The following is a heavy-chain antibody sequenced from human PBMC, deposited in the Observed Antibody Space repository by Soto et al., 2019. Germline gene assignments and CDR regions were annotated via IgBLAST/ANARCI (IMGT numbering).Heavy chain of an antibody. CDR1: GGTFSSYA. D-gene: IGHD3-22*01. CDR3: ARDDMDYDSSGYYYG. V-gene: IGHV1-69*13. J-gene: IGHJ4*02. CDR2: IIPIFGTA. Sequence: ASVKVSCXAAGGTFSSYAMSWVRQAPGQGLEWMGGIIPIFGTANYAQKFQGRVTITADESTSTAYMELSSLRSEDTAVYYCARDDMDYDSSGYYYGWGQGTLVTVSS.